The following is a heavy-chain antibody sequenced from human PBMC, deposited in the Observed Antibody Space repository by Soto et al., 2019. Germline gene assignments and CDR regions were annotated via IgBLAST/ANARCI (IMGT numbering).Heavy chain of an antibody. J-gene: IGHJ4*02. CDR2: ISTNGGST. D-gene: IGHD3-22*01. CDR3: ASNYYYDSSGREFDY. CDR1: GFTFSSYA. V-gene: IGHV3-64D*06. Sequence: GGSLRLSCSASGFTFSSYAMHWVRQAPGKGLEYVSSISTNGGSTHYADSVKGRLTISRDNSKNTQYLQMSSLRAEDTAVYYCASNYYYDSSGREFDYWGQGTLVTVSS.